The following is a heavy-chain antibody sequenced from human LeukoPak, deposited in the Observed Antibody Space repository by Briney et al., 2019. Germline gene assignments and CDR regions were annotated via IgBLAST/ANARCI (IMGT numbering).Heavy chain of an antibody. J-gene: IGHJ4*02. CDR1: GFTFSNAW. V-gene: IGHV3-15*01. Sequence: GGSLRLSCAASGFTFSNAWMSWVRQAPGKGLEWVGRIKSKTDGGTTDYAAPVKGRFTISRDDSKNTLYLQMNSLKTEDTAVYYCTTYDSSGYGGRNADYWGQGTLVTVSS. CDR2: IKSKTDGGTT. D-gene: IGHD3-22*01. CDR3: TTYDSSGYGGRNADY.